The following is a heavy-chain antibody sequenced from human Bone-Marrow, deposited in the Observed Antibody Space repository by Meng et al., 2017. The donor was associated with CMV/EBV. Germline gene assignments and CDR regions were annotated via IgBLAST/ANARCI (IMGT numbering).Heavy chain of an antibody. J-gene: IGHJ6*02. CDR3: ARCNSNYYYYGMDV. D-gene: IGHD4-23*01. CDR1: GGSISSSNW. V-gene: IGHV4-4*02. CDR2: IYHSGST. Sequence: SETLSLTCAVSGGSISSSNWWSWVRQPPGKGLEWIGEIYHSGSTNYNPSLKSRVTISVDKSKNQFSLKLSSVTAADTAVYYCARCNSNYYYYGMDVWGQGNTVAVSS.